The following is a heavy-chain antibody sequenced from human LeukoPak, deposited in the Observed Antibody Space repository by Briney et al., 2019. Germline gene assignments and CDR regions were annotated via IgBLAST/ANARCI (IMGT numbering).Heavy chain of an antibody. D-gene: IGHD3-10*01. CDR1: GFTFSYYA. J-gene: IGHJ1*01. V-gene: IGHV3-23*01. Sequence: GGSLRLSCAASGFTFSYYAMTWVRQAPGKGLEWVSTISGNGHNTYYADSVEGRFTISGDNSKNTVYLQMNSLRVEDTATYYCAKAEDYNTWSRPPEHWGQGTLVTVSS. CDR3: AKAEDYNTWSRPPEH. CDR2: ISGNGHNT.